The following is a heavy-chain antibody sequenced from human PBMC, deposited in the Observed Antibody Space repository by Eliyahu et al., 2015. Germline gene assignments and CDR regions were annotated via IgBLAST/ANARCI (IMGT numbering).Heavy chain of an antibody. V-gene: IGHV1-2*04. J-gene: IGHJ6*02. CDR3: ARDRGGDSSGYGFXGMDV. Sequence: QVQLVQSGAEVKKPGASVKVSCKASXYXFTGYYXHWVRQAPGQGLEWMGWINPNSXGTNYAQKFQGWVTMTRDTSISTAYMELSRLRSDDTAVYYCARDRGGDSSGYGFXGMDVWGQGTTVTVSS. D-gene: IGHD3-22*01. CDR2: INPNSXGT. CDR1: XYXFTGYY.